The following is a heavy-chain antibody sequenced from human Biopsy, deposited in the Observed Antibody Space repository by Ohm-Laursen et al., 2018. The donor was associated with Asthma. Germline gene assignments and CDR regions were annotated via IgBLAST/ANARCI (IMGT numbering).Heavy chain of an antibody. CDR1: GFTFSSYA. D-gene: IGHD3-22*01. J-gene: IGHJ4*02. CDR2: ISGGGGLQ. CDR3: AKVAGTYYYDSTGYSGVDY. Sequence: SLRLSCAASGFTFSSYALTWVRQAPGQRLEWVSGISGGGGLQYYADSVKGRFTISRDNSKNTLYLQMNSLRAEDTARYYCAKVAGTYYYDSTGYSGVDYWGQGTPVTVSS. V-gene: IGHV3-23*01.